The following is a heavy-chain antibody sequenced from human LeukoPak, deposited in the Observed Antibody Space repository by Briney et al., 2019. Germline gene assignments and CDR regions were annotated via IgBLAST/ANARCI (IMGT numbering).Heavy chain of an antibody. CDR3: AREIFGSGSYSDF. V-gene: IGHV3-33*01. J-gene: IGHJ4*02. CDR2: IWHDGSHK. D-gene: IGHD3-10*01. CDR1: GFAFNTYA. Sequence: GGSLRLSCAASGFAFNTYAMHWVRQAPGQGLEWVALIWHDGSHKFYSNSVRGQFTISRDNSKNTVSLQMNNLRPEDTAVYYCAREIFGSGSYSDFWGQGTLVTVPS.